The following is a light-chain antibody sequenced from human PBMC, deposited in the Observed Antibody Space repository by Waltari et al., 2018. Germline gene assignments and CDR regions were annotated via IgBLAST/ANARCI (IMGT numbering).Light chain of an antibody. Sequence: FVLTQPPSLSVAPGQTARIPCGGDNIGSRGVHWYQQRPGQAPMLVVYDDTDRPPGNPGRFAGYTSGNTATLNISRVEAGDEGDYYCQVWESRSDQIVFGGGTKLTVL. V-gene: IGLV3-21*02. CDR3: QVWESRSDQIV. J-gene: IGLJ2*01. CDR2: DDT. CDR1: NIGSRG.